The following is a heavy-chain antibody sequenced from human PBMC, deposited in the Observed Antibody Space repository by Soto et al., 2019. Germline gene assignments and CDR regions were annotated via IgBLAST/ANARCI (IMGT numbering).Heavy chain of an antibody. CDR1: GFTFDDSA. V-gene: IGHV3-9*01. CDR2: ITWNSGRF. CDR3: VKDRGQSAVLRAYDF. D-gene: IGHD3-3*01. J-gene: IGHJ4*02. Sequence: EVKLIESGGGRVQPGNSLRLSCSVAGFTFDDSAMHWVRQVPGRGLEWVSGITWNSGRFAYAHSVQGRITNSRDNAKHPLYLQMNNLRLEYTAIYYCVKDRGQSAVLRAYDFWGPGTLVTVSS.